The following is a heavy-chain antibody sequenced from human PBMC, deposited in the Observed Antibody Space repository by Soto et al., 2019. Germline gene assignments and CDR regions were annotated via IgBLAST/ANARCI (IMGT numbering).Heavy chain of an antibody. Sequence: SETLSLTCTVSRGSIISSSYYWGWIRQPPGKGLEWIGSIYYSGSTYYNPSLKSRVTISVDTSKNQFSLKLSSVTAADTAVYYCARHGSSGYYLAYYFDYWGQGTLVTVSS. J-gene: IGHJ4*02. CDR2: IYYSGST. V-gene: IGHV4-39*01. CDR1: RGSIISSSYY. D-gene: IGHD3-22*01. CDR3: ARHGSSGYYLAYYFDY.